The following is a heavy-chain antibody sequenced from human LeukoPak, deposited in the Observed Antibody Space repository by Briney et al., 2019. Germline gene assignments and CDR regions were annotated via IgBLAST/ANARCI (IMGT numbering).Heavy chain of an antibody. V-gene: IGHV5-10-1*01. D-gene: IGHD6-13*01. CDR3: ARVYSSSWAADY. CDR1: GYSFTSYW. Sequence: GESLQISCKGSGYSFTSYWISWVRQMPGKGLEWMGRIDPSDSYTNYSPSFQGHVTISADKSISTAYLQWSSLKASDTAMYYCARVYSSSWAADYWGQGTLVTVSS. CDR2: IDPSDSYT. J-gene: IGHJ4*02.